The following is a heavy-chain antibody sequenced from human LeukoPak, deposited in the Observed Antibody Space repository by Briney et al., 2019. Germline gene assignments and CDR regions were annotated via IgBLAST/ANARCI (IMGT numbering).Heavy chain of an antibody. CDR3: ARTDCGGDCYSSRGWFDP. V-gene: IGHV3-30*04. CDR2: ISYDGSNK. CDR1: GFTFSSYA. J-gene: IGHJ5*02. Sequence: PGGSLRLSCAASGFTFSSYAMSWVRQAPGKGLEWVAVISYDGSNKYYADSVKGRFTISRDNSKNTLYLQMNSLRSEDTAVYYCARTDCGGDCYSSRGWFDPWGQGTLVTVSS. D-gene: IGHD2-21*02.